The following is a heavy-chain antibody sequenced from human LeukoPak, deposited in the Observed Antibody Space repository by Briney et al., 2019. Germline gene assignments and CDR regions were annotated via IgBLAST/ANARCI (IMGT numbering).Heavy chain of an antibody. V-gene: IGHV1-8*01. CDR3: ARVGRRRANWFDP. D-gene: IGHD3-16*01. CDR1: GYTFTSYD. CDR2: MNPNSGNT. Sequence: ASVKVSCKASGYTFTSYDINWVRQATGRGLEWMGWMNPNSGNTGYAQKFQGRVTMTRNTSISTAYMELSSLRSEDTAVYYCARVGRRRANWFDPWGQGTLVTVSS. J-gene: IGHJ5*02.